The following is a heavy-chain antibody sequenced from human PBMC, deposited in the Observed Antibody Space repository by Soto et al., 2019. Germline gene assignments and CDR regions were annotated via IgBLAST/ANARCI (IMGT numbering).Heavy chain of an antibody. CDR3: ARANIVLMVYAIRVGWFDP. Sequence: SEILSLTCTVSGGSVSSGSYYWSWIRQPPGKGLEWIGYIYYSGSTNYNPSLKSRVTISVDTSKNQFSLKLSSVTAADTAVYYCARANIVLMVYAIRVGWFDPWGQGTLVTVSS. J-gene: IGHJ5*02. V-gene: IGHV4-61*01. CDR1: GGSVSSGSYY. CDR2: IYYSGST. D-gene: IGHD2-8*01.